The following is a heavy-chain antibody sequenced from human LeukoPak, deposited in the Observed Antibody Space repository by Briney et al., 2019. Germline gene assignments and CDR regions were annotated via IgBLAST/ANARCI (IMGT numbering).Heavy chain of an antibody. CDR2: IIPIFGTA. Sequence: SVKVSCKASGGTFSSYAISWVRQAPGQGLEWMGGIIPIFGTANYAQKFQGRVTITTDESTSTAYMELSSLRSEDTAVYYCARVGTLGSSWFDYWGQGTLVTVSS. CDR1: GGTFSSYA. J-gene: IGHJ4*02. D-gene: IGHD6-6*01. V-gene: IGHV1-69*05. CDR3: ARVGTLGSSWFDY.